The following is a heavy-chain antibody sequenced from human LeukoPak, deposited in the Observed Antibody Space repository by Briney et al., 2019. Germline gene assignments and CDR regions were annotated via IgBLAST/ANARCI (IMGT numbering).Heavy chain of an antibody. CDR1: GYTFTAYY. J-gene: IGHJ6*02. Sequence: ASVKVSCKASGYTFTAYYMHWVRQAPGQGLEWMGWINPNSGATNYAQNFQGRVTMTADTSISTAYLDLSRLRSDDSAVYYCARDPIVQAGYYYGMDVWGQGTTVTVSS. CDR3: ARDPIVQAGYYYGMDV. CDR2: INPNSGAT. V-gene: IGHV1-2*02. D-gene: IGHD2/OR15-2a*01.